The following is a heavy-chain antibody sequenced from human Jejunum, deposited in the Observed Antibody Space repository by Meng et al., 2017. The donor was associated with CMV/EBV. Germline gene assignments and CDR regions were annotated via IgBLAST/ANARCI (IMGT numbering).Heavy chain of an antibody. CDR2: IYNYGGT. CDR1: GGSINTYY. CDR3: VRHGDCSSGSCYYHWFDP. J-gene: IGHJ5*02. V-gene: IGHV4-59*08. D-gene: IGHD2-2*01. Sequence: QVRRPGSGPGLVKPSETLSLTCSVSGGSINTYYWGWIRQSPGKGLEWIGNIYNYGGTYYNPSLKSRVTISTDTSKNEFSLRLKSVTAADTAVYYCVRHGDCSSGSCYYHWFDPWGQGSLVTVSS.